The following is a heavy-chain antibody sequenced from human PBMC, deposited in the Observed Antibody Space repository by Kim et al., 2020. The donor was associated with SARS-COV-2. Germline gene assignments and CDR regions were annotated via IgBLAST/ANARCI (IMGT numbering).Heavy chain of an antibody. D-gene: IGHD6-19*01. J-gene: IGHJ4*02. CDR1: GFTFSSAG. CDR2: ISFRINNK. Sequence: GGSLRLSCAASGFTFSSAGMNWVRQAAGKGLEWVSFISFRINNKYYADSVKGRFTISRDNAQNSVYLQMNSLRDEDTAIYYCARAPSGWELVHWGQGVLV. CDR3: ARAPSGWELVH. V-gene: IGHV3-48*02.